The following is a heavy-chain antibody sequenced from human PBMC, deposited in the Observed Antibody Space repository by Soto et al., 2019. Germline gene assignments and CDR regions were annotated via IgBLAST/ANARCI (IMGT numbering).Heavy chain of an antibody. CDR3: VRATYFSDSSGYTRCLDY. J-gene: IGHJ4*02. Sequence: PGGSLRLSCVVSGFSFSDYYMSWIRQAPGKGLEWVGRSRDKPQGYSTAYAASVKGRFTTSRDESKNSAYLQMNSLKTEDTAVYYCVRATYFSDSSGYTRCLDYWGQGTLVTVSS. D-gene: IGHD3-22*01. CDR2: SRDKPQGYST. V-gene: IGHV3-72*01. CDR1: GFSFSDYY.